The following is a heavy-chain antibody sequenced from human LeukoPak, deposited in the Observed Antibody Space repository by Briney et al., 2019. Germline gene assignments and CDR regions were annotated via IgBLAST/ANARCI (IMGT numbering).Heavy chain of an antibody. J-gene: IGHJ3*02. Sequence: ASVKVSCKASGYTFTGYYMHWVRQAPGQGLEWMGWINPNSGGTNYAQKFQGRVTMTRNTSISTAYMELSSLRSEDTAVYYCARVPDYGDYDAFDIWGQGTMVTVSS. CDR2: INPNSGGT. V-gene: IGHV1-2*02. CDR1: GYTFTGYY. CDR3: ARVPDYGDYDAFDI. D-gene: IGHD4-17*01.